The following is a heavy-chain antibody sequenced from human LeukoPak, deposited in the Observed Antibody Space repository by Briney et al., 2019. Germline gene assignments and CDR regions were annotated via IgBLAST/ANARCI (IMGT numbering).Heavy chain of an antibody. CDR3: ARDSRNNYCDSSCFDY. CDR2: INPSGGST. V-gene: IGHV1-46*01. J-gene: IGHJ4*02. D-gene: IGHD3-22*01. Sequence: ASVKVSCKASGYTFTSYYMHLVRQAPGQGLEWMGIINPSGGSTSYAQKFQGIVTMTRDTSTSTVYMELSSLRSEDTAVYYCARDSRNNYCDSSCFDYWGQGTLVTVSS. CDR1: GYTFTSYY.